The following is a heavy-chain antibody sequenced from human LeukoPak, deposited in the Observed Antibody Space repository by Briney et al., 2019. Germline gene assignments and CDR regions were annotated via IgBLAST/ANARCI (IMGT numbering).Heavy chain of an antibody. CDR2: IYYSGSN. CDR1: GGSINSGDYY. J-gene: IGHJ3*02. Sequence: SETLSLTCTVSGGSINSGDYYWSWIRQPPGKGLEWIGYIYYSGSNYYNPSLKSRVTISVDTSKNQFSLKLSSVTAADTAVYYCARADWGFGLAFDIWGQGTMVTVSS. D-gene: IGHD7-27*01. CDR3: ARADWGFGLAFDI. V-gene: IGHV4-30-4*01.